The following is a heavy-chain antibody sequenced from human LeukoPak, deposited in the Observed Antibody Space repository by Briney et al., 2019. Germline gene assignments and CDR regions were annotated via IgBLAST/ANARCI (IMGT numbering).Heavy chain of an antibody. CDR3: TRLGSLGYCSSTSCYAPYYYYGMDV. CDR2: IRSKANSYPT. D-gene: IGHD2-2*01. Sequence: GGSLKLSCAASGFTFSGSAMHWVRQASGKGLEWVGRIRSKANSYPTAYAASVKGRFTISRDDSKNTAYLQMNSLKTEDTAVYYCTRLGSLGYCSSTSCYAPYYYYGMDVWGKGTTVTVSS. V-gene: IGHV3-73*01. CDR1: GFTFSGSA. J-gene: IGHJ6*04.